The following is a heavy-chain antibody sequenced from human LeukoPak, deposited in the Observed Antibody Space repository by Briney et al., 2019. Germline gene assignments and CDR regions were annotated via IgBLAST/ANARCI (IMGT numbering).Heavy chain of an antibody. V-gene: IGHV3-33*01. CDR1: GFTFSSYG. CDR2: IWYGGSNK. CDR3: ARDGVYGGNPSHWFDP. J-gene: IGHJ5*02. Sequence: GWSLRLSCAASGFTFSSYGMHWVRQAPGKGLEWVAVIWYGGSNKYYADSVKGRFTISRDNSKNTLYLQMNSLRAEDTAVYYCARDGVYGGNPSHWFDPWGQGTLVTVSS. D-gene: IGHD4-23*01.